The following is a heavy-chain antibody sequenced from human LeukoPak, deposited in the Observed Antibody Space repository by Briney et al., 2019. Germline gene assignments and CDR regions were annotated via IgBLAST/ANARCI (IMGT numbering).Heavy chain of an antibody. J-gene: IGHJ4*02. V-gene: IGHV4-38-2*02. CDR2: ISQSGTT. Sequence: SETLSLTCTVSGYSISSGYDWGWIRQAPGKRLEWLGSISQSGTTYDNPSLKSRVTISVDTSKNQFSLKLSSVTAADTAVYYCARLQASSSWYYFDYWGQGTLVTVSS. D-gene: IGHD6-13*01. CDR3: ARLQASSSWYYFDY. CDR1: GYSISSGYD.